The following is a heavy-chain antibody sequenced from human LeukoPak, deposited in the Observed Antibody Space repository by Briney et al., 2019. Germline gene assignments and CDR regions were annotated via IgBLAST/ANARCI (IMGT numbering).Heavy chain of an antibody. J-gene: IGHJ4*02. V-gene: IGHV1-18*01. Sequence: ASLKVSCKASGYTFNSYGSSGVRQAPRQGLEWMGWISAYNGNTNYAQKLQGRVTMTTDTSTSTAYMELRSLRSEDTAVYYCARGADSKGDYWGQGTLVTVSS. CDR2: ISAYNGNT. CDR3: ARGADSKGDY. CDR1: GYTFNSYG.